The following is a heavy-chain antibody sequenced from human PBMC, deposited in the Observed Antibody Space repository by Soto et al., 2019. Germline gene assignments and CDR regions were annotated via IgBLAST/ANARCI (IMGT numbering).Heavy chain of an antibody. J-gene: IGHJ4*02. V-gene: IGHV3-48*01. D-gene: IGHD3-22*01. CDR1: GFTFSSYS. CDR3: ARVAYYYDSSGYFY. Sequence: GGSLSLSCAASGFTFSSYSMHWVRQAPGEGLEWVSYISPSSSSIYYADSVKGRFTISRDNAKNSLYLQMNSLRAEDTAVYYCARVAYYYDSSGYFYWGQGTLVTVSS. CDR2: ISPSSSSI.